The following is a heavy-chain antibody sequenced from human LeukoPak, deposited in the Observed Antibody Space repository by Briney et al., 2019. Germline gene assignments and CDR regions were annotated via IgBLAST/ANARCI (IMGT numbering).Heavy chain of an antibody. J-gene: IGHJ4*02. CDR2: ISYDGSNK. CDR3: ARGAGYYDFWSGYFDY. Sequence: GRSLRLSCAASGFTFSSYAMHWVRQAPGKGLEWVAVISYDGSNKYYADSVKGLFTISRDNSKNTLYLQMNSLRAEDTAVYYCARGAGYYDFWSGYFDYWGQGTLVTVSS. V-gene: IGHV3-30-3*01. CDR1: GFTFSSYA. D-gene: IGHD3-3*01.